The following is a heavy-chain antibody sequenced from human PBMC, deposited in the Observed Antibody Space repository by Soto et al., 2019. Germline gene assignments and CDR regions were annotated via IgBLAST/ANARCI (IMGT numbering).Heavy chain of an antibody. CDR1: GFTFSRFW. V-gene: IGHV3-74*01. CDR3: ARDLSSCSSARCYSFYYGMDL. CDR2: INSDGSRT. J-gene: IGHJ6*02. D-gene: IGHD2-2*01. Sequence: GGSLRLSCTASGFTFSRFWTHWVRQVPGRGLVWVSHINSDGSRTSYADSVKGRFTISRDNAKNTLFLQMNSLRADDTAVYYCARDLSSCSSARCYSFYYGMDLWGQGTTVTVSS.